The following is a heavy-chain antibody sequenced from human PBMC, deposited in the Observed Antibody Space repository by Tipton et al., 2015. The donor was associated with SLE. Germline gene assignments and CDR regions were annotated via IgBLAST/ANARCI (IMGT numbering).Heavy chain of an antibody. CDR3: ARASGTMVQLWFDP. D-gene: IGHD3-10*01. J-gene: IGHJ5*02. CDR1: GGSFSGYY. V-gene: IGHV4-34*01. CDR2: INHSGST. Sequence: TLSLTCAVYGGSFSGYYWSWIRQPPGKGLEWIGEINHSGSTNYNPSLKSRVTISVDTSKNQFSLKLSSVTAADTAVYYCARASGTMVQLWFDPWGQGTLVTVSS.